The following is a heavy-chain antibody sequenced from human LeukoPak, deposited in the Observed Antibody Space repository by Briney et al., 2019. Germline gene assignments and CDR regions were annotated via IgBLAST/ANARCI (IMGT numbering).Heavy chain of an antibody. V-gene: IGHV3-30-3*01. CDR3: ARDFYFDILTGYYTVPNFADP. D-gene: IGHD3-9*01. CDR2: ISYDGSNK. Sequence: GGSLRLSCAASGFTFSSYAMHWVRQAPGKGLEWVAVISYDGSNKYYADSVKGRFTISRDNSKNTLYLQMNSLRAEDTAVYYCARDFYFDILTGYYTVPNFADPWGQGTLVTVSS. CDR1: GFTFSSYA. J-gene: IGHJ5*02.